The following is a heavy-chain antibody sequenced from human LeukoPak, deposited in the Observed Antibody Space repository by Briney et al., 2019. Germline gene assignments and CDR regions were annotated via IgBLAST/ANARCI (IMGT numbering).Heavy chain of an antibody. CDR1: GVTFSSYA. D-gene: IGHD3-22*01. V-gene: IGHV1-69*13. CDR3: ARGDPFTYYYDSSGYYYFDY. CDR2: IIPIFGTA. J-gene: IGHJ4*02. Sequence: SVKVSCKASGVTFSSYAISWVRQAPGQGLEWMGGIIPIFGTANYAQKFQGRVTITADESTSTAYMELSSLRSEDTAVYYCARGDPFTYYYDSSGYYYFDYWGQGTLVTVSS.